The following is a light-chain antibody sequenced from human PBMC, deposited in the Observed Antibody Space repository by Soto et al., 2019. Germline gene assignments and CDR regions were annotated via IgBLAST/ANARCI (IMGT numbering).Light chain of an antibody. V-gene: IGLV2-8*01. CDR1: SSDIGGYNS. Sequence: QSALTQSPSASGSPGQSVTISCTGTSSDIGGYNSVSWYQQHPGKAPEVMIYDVTKRPSGVPDRFSGSKSGNTASLTVSALQAEDEADYYCSSYTDTKSVVFGTGTKLTVL. CDR2: DVT. CDR3: SSYTDTKSVV. J-gene: IGLJ1*01.